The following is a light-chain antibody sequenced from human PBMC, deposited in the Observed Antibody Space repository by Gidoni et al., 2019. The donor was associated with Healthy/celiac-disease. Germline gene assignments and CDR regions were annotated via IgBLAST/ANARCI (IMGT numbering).Light chain of an antibody. CDR1: KDISHY. CDR3: QQYDNLPLT. Sequence: DIKMTKSPSSLSASVGDRVNITCHASKDISHYLNWYQQKPGKAPKLLIYDASNLQTGVPSRFSGSGSGTDFTFTISSLQPEDIATYYCQQYDNLPLTFGGGTKVEIK. J-gene: IGKJ4*01. CDR2: DAS. V-gene: IGKV1-33*01.